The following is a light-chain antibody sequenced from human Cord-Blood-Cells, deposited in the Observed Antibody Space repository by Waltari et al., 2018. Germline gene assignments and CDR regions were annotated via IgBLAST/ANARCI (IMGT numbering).Light chain of an antibody. Sequence: QSALTQPPSVSGSPGPSVTISCTGTSSDVGGYNYVSWYQQHPGKAPKLMIYDVSKRPSGVPDRFSGSKSGNTASLTISGLQAEDEADYYCCSYAGSFWVFGGGTKLTVL. CDR2: DVS. J-gene: IGLJ3*02. V-gene: IGLV2-11*01. CDR3: CSYAGSFWV. CDR1: SSDVGGYNY.